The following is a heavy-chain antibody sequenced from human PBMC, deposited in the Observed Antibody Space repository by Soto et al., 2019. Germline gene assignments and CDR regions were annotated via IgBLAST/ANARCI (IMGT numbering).Heavy chain of an antibody. J-gene: IGHJ4*02. CDR1: GFTLSHYS. V-gene: IGHV3-21*04. CDR3: AKDSGVLQWLVRGSFDY. D-gene: IGHD6-19*01. Sequence: GGSLRLSCGGSGFTLSHYSMTWVRQAPGKGLEWVSSITSGGTYPYYEDSVKGRFTISRDNAKNTLYLQLNSLRAEDTAVYYCAKDSGVLQWLVRGSFDYWGQGTLVTVSS. CDR2: ITSGGTYP.